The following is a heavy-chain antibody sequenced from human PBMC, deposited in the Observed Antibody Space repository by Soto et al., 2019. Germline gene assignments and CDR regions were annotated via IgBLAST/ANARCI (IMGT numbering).Heavy chain of an antibody. CDR2: ISGASGGGET. D-gene: IGHD1-26*01. CDR1: GFIFSSYA. Sequence: GGSLRLSCSASGFIFSSYAMSWVRQAPGKGLEWVSTISGASGGGETNYAKSARGRFTVSRDNSKNTLYLEMNSLRVEATAVFYCAKGIVGPPWFDHWGEGTQVIVS. J-gene: IGHJ5*02. CDR3: AKGIVGPPWFDH. V-gene: IGHV3-23*01.